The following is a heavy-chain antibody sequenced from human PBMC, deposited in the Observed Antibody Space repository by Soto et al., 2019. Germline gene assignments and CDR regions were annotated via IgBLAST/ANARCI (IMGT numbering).Heavy chain of an antibody. CDR2: INPKSGDT. D-gene: IGHD1-26*01. CDR3: ARGSPRMGALPTY. Sequence: GASVKVSCKXSGYTFTGYYIHWVRQAPGQGLEWMGWINPKSGDTNYAQKFQGRVSMTRDTSITTAYMEVSRLKSDDTAVYYCARGSPRMGALPTYWGQGTLVTVSS. J-gene: IGHJ4*02. CDR1: GYTFTGYY. V-gene: IGHV1-2*02.